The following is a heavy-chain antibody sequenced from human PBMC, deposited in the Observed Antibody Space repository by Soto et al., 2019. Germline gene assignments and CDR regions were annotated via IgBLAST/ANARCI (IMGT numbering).Heavy chain of an antibody. Sequence: PSETLSLTCTVSGGSISSGGYYWSWIRQPPGKGLEWIGTVYYNENTYYNPSLKSRVTITVDTAKNQFSLNLRSVTAADTAMYFCERRERYYGSPCWFDPWGQGTLVTSPQ. CDR3: ERRERYYGSPCWFDP. CDR2: VYYNENT. J-gene: IGHJ5*02. D-gene: IGHD3-10*01. CDR1: GGSISSGGYY. V-gene: IGHV4-39*01.